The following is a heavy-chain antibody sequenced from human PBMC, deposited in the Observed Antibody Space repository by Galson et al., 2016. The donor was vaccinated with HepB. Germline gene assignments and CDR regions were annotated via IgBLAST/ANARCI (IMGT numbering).Heavy chain of an antibody. CDR2: ISWDGGPT. CDR3: VKGDDGRWLHHHGYFDD. CDR1: GFPFDDYA. Sequence: SLRLSCAISGFPFDDYAMHWVRQAPGKGLEWVSLISWDGGPTSYADSVTGRFTISRDNSKNSLYLQMNRLRAAATAWYYCVKGDDGRWLHHHGYFDDWGQGTLVTVSS. J-gene: IGHJ4*02. V-gene: IGHV3-43D*03. D-gene: IGHD5-24*01.